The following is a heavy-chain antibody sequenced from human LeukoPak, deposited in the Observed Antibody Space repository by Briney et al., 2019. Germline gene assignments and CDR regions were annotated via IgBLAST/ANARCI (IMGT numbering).Heavy chain of an antibody. D-gene: IGHD6-6*01. CDR2: INAGNGNT. CDR3: ARRGIAARPSWYFDL. J-gene: IGHJ2*01. V-gene: IGHV1-3*01. CDR1: GYTFTSYA. Sequence: ASVKVSCKASGYTFTSYAMHWVRQAPGQRLEWMGWINAGNGNTKYSQKFQGRVTITRDTSASTAYMELSSLRSEDTAVYYCARRGIAARPSWYFDLWGRGTLVTVSS.